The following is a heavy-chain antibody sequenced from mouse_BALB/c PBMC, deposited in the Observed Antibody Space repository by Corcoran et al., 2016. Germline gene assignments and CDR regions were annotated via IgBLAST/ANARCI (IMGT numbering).Heavy chain of an antibody. V-gene: IGHV9-1*02. Sequence: QIQLVQSGPELKKPGETVKISCKASGYTFTNYGMNWVKQAPGKGLKWMGWINTYTGEPTYADDFKGRFAFSLETSASTAYLQINNLKNEDMATYFCARYRDYGDPYAMDYWGQGTSVTVSS. CDR1: GYTFTNYG. CDR3: ARYRDYGDPYAMDY. J-gene: IGHJ4*01. D-gene: IGHD2-13*01. CDR2: INTYTGEP.